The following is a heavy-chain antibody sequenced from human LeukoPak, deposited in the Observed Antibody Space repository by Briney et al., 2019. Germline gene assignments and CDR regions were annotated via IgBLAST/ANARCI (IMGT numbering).Heavy chain of an antibody. CDR1: GYTFTSYD. V-gene: IGHV1-8*01. D-gene: IGHD2-8*01. CDR2: MNPNSGNT. CDR3: AKGRVPNLARMDYYYYGMDV. Sequence: GASVKVSCKASGYTFTSYDINWVRQATGQGLEWMGWMNPNSGNTGYAQKFQGRVTMTRNTSISTAYMELSSLRSEDTAVYYCAKGRVPNLARMDYYYYGMDVWGQGTTVTVSS. J-gene: IGHJ6*02.